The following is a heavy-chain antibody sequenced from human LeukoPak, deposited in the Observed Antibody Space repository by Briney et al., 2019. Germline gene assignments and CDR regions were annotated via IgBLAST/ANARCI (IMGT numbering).Heavy chain of an antibody. V-gene: IGHV3-21*01. Sequence: PGGSLRLSCAASGFTFSSYSMNWVRQAPGKGLEWVSSISSSSSYIYYADSVKGRFTISRDNAKSSLYLQMNSLRAEDTAVYYCARGTQGAVGVDYWGQGTLATVSS. J-gene: IGHJ4*02. D-gene: IGHD6-13*01. CDR1: GFTFSSYS. CDR3: ARGTQGAVGVDY. CDR2: ISSSSSYI.